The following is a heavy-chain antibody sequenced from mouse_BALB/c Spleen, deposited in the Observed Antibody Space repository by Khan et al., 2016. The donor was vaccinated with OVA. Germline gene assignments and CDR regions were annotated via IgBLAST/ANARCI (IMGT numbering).Heavy chain of an antibody. Sequence: VELVESGPGLVAPSQSLSITCTVSGFSLTDYAVSWIRQPPGKGLEWLGVIWGGGSKYYNSVLKSRLSISKDNSKSQVFLNINSLQNADTAMYYCAKDPPYYGMDYWGQGTSVTVSS. J-gene: IGHJ4*01. CDR2: IWGGGSK. V-gene: IGHV2-6-5*01. CDR1: GFSLTDYA. CDR3: AKDPPYYGMDY.